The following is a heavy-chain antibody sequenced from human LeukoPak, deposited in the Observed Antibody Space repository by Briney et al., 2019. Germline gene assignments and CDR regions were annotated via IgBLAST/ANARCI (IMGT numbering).Heavy chain of an antibody. CDR2: VNPDTGNT. V-gene: IGHV1-8*03. CDR1: GYSFTTFH. CDR3: AREDYYDSGSSDY. Sequence: ASVKVSCKAAGYSFTTFHINWVRQAPGQGPEWMGWVNPDTGNTGFAQKFQGRVTITRNTSISTAYMELSSLRSEDTAIYYCAREDYYDSGSSDYWGQGTLVTVSS. D-gene: IGHD3-22*01. J-gene: IGHJ4*02.